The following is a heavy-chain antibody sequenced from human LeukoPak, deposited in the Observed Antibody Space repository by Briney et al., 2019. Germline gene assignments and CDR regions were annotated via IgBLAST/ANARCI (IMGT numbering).Heavy chain of an antibody. Sequence: PSETLSLTCTVSGDSISSYYWSWIRQPPGKGLEWIGYIYYTGSTIYSPSLKSRVTISVDTSKNQFSLKLSSVTAADTAVYYCARGAVGATSSYYYYYMDVWGKGTTVTVSS. CDR3: ARGAVGATSSYYYYYMDV. J-gene: IGHJ6*03. V-gene: IGHV4-59*01. CDR2: IYYTGST. D-gene: IGHD1-26*01. CDR1: GDSISSYY.